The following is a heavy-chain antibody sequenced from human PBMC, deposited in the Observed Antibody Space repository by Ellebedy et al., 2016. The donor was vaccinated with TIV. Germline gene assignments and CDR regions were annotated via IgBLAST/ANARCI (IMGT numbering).Heavy chain of an antibody. CDR2: MNGDGNER. D-gene: IGHD3-10*01. Sequence: GESLKISCAVSGFTFSTSWMSWVRQAPGQGLEWVANMNGDGNERYYVDSVEGRFTISRDNTRNSLYLQMNSLRAEETAVYYCAKLLWFGEILAPFDYWGQGTPVTVSS. CDR1: GFTFSTSW. CDR3: AKLLWFGEILAPFDY. V-gene: IGHV3-7*03. J-gene: IGHJ4*02.